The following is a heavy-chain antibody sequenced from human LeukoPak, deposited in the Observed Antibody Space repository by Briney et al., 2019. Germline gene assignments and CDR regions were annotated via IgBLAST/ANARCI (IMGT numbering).Heavy chain of an antibody. Sequence: PGGSLRLSCAASGFTFSNAWMSWVRQAPGKGMGWVGRIKSKTDGGTTDYAATVKGRFTISRDDSKNTLYLQMNSLKTEDTAVYYCTTQATLVVPPFDYWGQGTLVTVSS. V-gene: IGHV3-15*01. CDR1: GFTFSNAW. CDR3: TTQATLVVPPFDY. D-gene: IGHD2-15*01. CDR2: IKSKTDGGTT. J-gene: IGHJ4*02.